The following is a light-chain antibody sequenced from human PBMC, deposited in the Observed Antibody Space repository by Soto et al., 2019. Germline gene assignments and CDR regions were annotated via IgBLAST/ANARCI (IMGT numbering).Light chain of an antibody. CDR2: DTF. Sequence: EIVLTQSPATLSLSPGEKATLSCRASQSVSNYLAWYQQKPGQAPRLLIYDTFNRATGIPARFSGSGPGTDFTLTISSLDPEDFAVYYCQQRGDWPWTFGQGTKVDIK. J-gene: IGKJ1*01. CDR1: QSVSNY. V-gene: IGKV3-11*01. CDR3: QQRGDWPWT.